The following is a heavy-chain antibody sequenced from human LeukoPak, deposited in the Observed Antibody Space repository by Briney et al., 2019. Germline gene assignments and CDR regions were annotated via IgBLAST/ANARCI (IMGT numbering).Heavy chain of an antibody. V-gene: IGHV3-30*02. D-gene: IGHD1-14*01. J-gene: IGHJ4*02. CDR3: AKLGLGRGINISDY. CDR2: IRYDGSNK. CDR1: GFTFSSYG. Sequence: SGGSLRLSCAASGFTFSSYGMHWVRQAPGKGLEWVAFIRYDGSNKYYADSVKGRFTISRDNSKNTLYLQMNSLRAEDTAVYYCAKLGLGRGINISDYWGQGTLVTVSS.